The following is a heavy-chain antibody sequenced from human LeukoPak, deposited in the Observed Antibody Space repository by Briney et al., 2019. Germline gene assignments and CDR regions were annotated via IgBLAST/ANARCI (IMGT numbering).Heavy chain of an antibody. J-gene: IGHJ4*02. CDR2: INPNSGGT. V-gene: IGHV1-2*06. CDR3: ARKTTVTTFDY. D-gene: IGHD4-11*01. Sequence: GASVKVSCKASGCTFTGYYMHWVRQAPGQGLEWMGRINPNSGGTNYAQKFQGRVTMTRDTSISTAYMELSRLRSDDTAVYYCARKTTVTTFDYWGQGTLVTVSS. CDR1: GCTFTGYY.